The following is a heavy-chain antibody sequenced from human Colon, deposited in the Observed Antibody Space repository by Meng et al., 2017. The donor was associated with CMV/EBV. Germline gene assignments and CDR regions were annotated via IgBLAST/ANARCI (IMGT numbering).Heavy chain of an antibody. J-gene: IGHJ4*02. CDR1: GFTSNDYW. Sequence: GESLKISCAASGFTSNDYWMTWVRQAPGKGLEWVATINQGGADIFYLDSVKGRFTISRDNARNSLFLQMNRLTVEDTALYYCARHNSPRGQNVLTSYYGPRDSWGQGTLVTVSS. CDR2: INQGGADI. CDR3: ARHNSPRGQNVLTSYYGPRDS. D-gene: IGHD3-10*01. V-gene: IGHV3-7*02.